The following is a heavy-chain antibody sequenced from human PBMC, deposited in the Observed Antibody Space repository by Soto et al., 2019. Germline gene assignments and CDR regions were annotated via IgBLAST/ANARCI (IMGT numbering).Heavy chain of an antibody. CDR3: ARLGGFYQSLDS. D-gene: IGHD3-22*01. CDR2: IYYSGSA. J-gene: IGHJ5*01. Sequence: SETLSLTCTVSGVSIRSSDYYWTWIRQPPGKGLEWIGYIYYSGSANYNPSLKSRVTISVDSSKNQFSLNLTSVSAADTAVYYCARLGGFYQSLDSWGQGTLVTVSS. CDR1: GVSIRSSDYY. V-gene: IGHV4-30-4*01.